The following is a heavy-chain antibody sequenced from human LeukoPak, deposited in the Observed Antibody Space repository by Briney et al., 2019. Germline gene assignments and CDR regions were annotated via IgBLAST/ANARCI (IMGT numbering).Heavy chain of an antibody. D-gene: IGHD2-2*01. Sequence: GGSLRLSCVASGFAVTSNHMNWVRQAPGKGLEWVSIFYIGGTTKYTDSVKGRFTISRDNSKNTVYLQMSSLRAEDTAVYYCARDSSSHYYFDYWGQGTLVTVSS. CDR2: FYIGGTT. V-gene: IGHV3-53*01. J-gene: IGHJ4*02. CDR1: GFAVTSNH. CDR3: ARDSSSHYYFDY.